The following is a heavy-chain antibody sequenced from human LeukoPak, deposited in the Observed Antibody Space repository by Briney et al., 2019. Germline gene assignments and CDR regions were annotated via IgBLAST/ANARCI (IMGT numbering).Heavy chain of an antibody. CDR1: GFTFSSYG. Sequence: PGGSLRLSCAASGFTFSSYGMHWVRQAPGKGLEWVAVISYDGSNKYYADSVKGRFTISRDNSKNTLYLQMNSLRAEDTAVYYCARESPRIAVAGRGVNAFDIWGQGTMVTVSS. J-gene: IGHJ3*02. V-gene: IGHV3-30*19. CDR3: ARESPRIAVAGRGVNAFDI. CDR2: ISYDGSNK. D-gene: IGHD6-19*01.